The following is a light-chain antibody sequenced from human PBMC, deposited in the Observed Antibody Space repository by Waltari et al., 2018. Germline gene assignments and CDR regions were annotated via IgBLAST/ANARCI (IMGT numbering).Light chain of an antibody. CDR2: KDT. Sequence: SYELTQPPSVSVSPGQTARITCSGDALPKQYAFWYQQKPGQAPLLVIYKDTERPSGIPERFSGSSSGTTVTLTISGVQAEDEADYYCQSADGSGTYTYVFGTGTKVTVL. CDR3: QSADGSGTYTYV. V-gene: IGLV3-25*03. J-gene: IGLJ1*01. CDR1: ALPKQY.